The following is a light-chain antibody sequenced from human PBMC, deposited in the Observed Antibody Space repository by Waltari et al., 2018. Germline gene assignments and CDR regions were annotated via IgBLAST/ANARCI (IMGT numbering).Light chain of an antibody. CDR3: SSYTTSTTLL. V-gene: IGLV2-14*01. CDR1: STDVGASTL. J-gene: IGLJ1*01. Sequence: QSALTQPASVSGSPGQSITISCTGSSTDVGASTLVSWYQQHPGKVPKLILYDVGNRPSGISHRFSASKSGNTASLTISGLQEEDEGEYYCSSYTTSTTLLFGTGTRLTVL. CDR2: DVG.